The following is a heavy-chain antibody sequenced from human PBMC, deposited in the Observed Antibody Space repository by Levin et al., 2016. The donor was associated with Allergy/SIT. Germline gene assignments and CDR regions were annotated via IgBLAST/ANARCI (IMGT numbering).Heavy chain of an antibody. Sequence: WIRQPPGKGLEWIGSIYYSGSTYYNPSLKSRVTISVDTSKNQFSLKLSSVTAADTAVYYCARHLTDSEYGDYRNPWGQGTLVTVSS. CDR2: IYYSGST. D-gene: IGHD4-17*01. CDR3: ARHLTDSEYGDYRNP. V-gene: IGHV4-39*01. J-gene: IGHJ5*02.